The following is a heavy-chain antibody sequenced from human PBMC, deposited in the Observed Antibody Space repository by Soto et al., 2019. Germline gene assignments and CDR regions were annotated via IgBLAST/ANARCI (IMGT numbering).Heavy chain of an antibody. Sequence: EVQLVESGGVVVQPGGSLRLSCAASGFTFSSYEMNWVRQAPGKGLEWVSYISSSGSTIYYADSVKGRFTISRDNAKNSLYLQMNSLRAEDTAVYYCARGWYYDSSGGLGYWGQGTLVTVSS. CDR1: GFTFSSYE. V-gene: IGHV3-48*03. J-gene: IGHJ4*02. D-gene: IGHD3-22*01. CDR2: ISSSGSTI. CDR3: ARGWYYDSSGGLGY.